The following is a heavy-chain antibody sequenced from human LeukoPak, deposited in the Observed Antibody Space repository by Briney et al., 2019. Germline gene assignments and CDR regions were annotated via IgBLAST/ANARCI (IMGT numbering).Heavy chain of an antibody. D-gene: IGHD3-3*01. CDR2: TRASGST. Sequence: PSETLSLTCAANYLSFSIYYWSWIRQPPGMGLDWIGETRASGSTSYNPSLNSRDALSVDTSKHQYSLDWSSVTAAETASHYCAIGRGFRSDEYNWFDPWGEGTLVTVSS. CDR3: AIGRGFRSDEYNWFDP. J-gene: IGHJ5*02. CDR1: YLSFSIYY. V-gene: IGHV4-34*01.